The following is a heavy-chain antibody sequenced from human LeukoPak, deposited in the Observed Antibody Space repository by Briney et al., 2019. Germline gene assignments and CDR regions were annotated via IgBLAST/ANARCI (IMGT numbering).Heavy chain of an antibody. J-gene: IGHJ5*02. CDR2: IYHSGST. Sequence: SETLSLTCAVYGGSFSGYYWSWIRQPPGKGLEWIGYIYHSGSTYYNPSLKSRVTISVDRSKNQFSLKLSSVTAADTAVYYCARVIAAAGTDWFDPWGQGTLVTVSS. CDR3: ARVIAAAGTDWFDP. CDR1: GGSFSGYY. V-gene: IGHV4-30-2*01. D-gene: IGHD6-13*01.